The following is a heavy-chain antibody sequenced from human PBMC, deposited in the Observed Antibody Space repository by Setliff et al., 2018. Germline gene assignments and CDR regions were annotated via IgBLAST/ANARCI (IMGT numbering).Heavy chain of an antibody. CDR3: ARGLAVAGEFDY. J-gene: IGHJ4*02. CDR1: GFTFSSYA. D-gene: IGHD6-19*01. V-gene: IGHV3-23*01. CDR2: IRGSAQTT. Sequence: GGSLRLSCAASGFTFSSYAITWGRQAPGKGLEWVSMIRGSAQTTYYADSVKGRFTISRDNSKNTVYLEMNSLRAEDTAVYYCARGLAVAGEFDYWGQGTLVTVSS.